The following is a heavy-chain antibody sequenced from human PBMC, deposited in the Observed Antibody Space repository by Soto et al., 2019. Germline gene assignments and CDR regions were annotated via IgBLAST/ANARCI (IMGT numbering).Heavy chain of an antibody. CDR2: TYYRSKWYN. CDR1: GDSVSSNSAA. Sequence: SQTLSLTCAISGDSVSSNSAAWNWIRQSPSRGLEWLGRTYYRSKWYNDYAVSVKSRITINPGTSKNQFSLQLNSVTPEDTAVYYCARVWGRYSGSYSGYYYGMDVWGQGTTVTVSS. J-gene: IGHJ6*02. CDR3: ARVWGRYSGSYSGYYYGMDV. D-gene: IGHD1-26*01. V-gene: IGHV6-1*01.